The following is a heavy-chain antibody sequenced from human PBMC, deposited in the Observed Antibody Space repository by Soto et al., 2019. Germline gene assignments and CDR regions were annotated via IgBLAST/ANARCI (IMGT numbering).Heavy chain of an antibody. CDR1: GFAVSSKS. J-gene: IGHJ4*02. CDR3: VQTTGWPGFDF. Sequence: EVQLVESGGGLIQPGGSLRLSCAASGFAVSSKSMTWVRQAPGKGLEWVSVIYGGGTTYYADSVKGRFTISRDTSKNTLYLHMNSLRAEDTAVYYCVQTTGWPGFDFWGQGTLVTVSS. V-gene: IGHV3-53*01. CDR2: IYGGGTT. D-gene: IGHD6-19*01.